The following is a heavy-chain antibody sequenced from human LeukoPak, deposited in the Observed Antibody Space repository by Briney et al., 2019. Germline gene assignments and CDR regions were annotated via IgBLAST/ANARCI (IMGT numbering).Heavy chain of an antibody. CDR3: ARDGITMRILEY. CDR2: ISSSGSTI. D-gene: IGHD3-10*01. V-gene: IGHV3-48*03. J-gene: IGHJ4*02. Sequence: GGSLRLSCAASGFTFSSYEMNWVRQAPGKGLEWVSYISSSGSTIYYADSVKGRFTISRDNAKNSLYLQMNSLRAEDTAVYYRARDGITMRILEYWGQGTLVTVSS. CDR1: GFTFSSYE.